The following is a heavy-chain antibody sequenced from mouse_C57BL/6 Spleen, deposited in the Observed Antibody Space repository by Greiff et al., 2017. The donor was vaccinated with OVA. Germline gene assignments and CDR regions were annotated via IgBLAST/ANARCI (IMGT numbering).Heavy chain of an antibody. CDR3: ARTYGSSSHYAMDY. V-gene: IGHV5-6*01. Sequence: EVKLMESGGDLVKPGGSLKLSCAASGFTFSSYGMSWVRQTPDKRLEWVATISSGGSYTYYPDSVKGRFTISRDNAKNTLYLQMSSLKSEDTAMYYCARTYGSSSHYAMDYWGQGTSVTVSS. D-gene: IGHD1-1*01. CDR1: GFTFSSYG. CDR2: ISSGGSYT. J-gene: IGHJ4*01.